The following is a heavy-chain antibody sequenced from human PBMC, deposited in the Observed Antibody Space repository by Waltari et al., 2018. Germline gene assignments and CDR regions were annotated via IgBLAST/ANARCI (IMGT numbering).Heavy chain of an antibody. J-gene: IGHJ3*02. CDR2: IYSGGST. Sequence: EVQLVETGGGLIQPGGSLRLSCAASGFTVSSNYMSWVRQAPGKGLEWVSVIYSGGSTYYADSVKGRFTISRDNSKNTLYLQMNSLRAEDTAVYYCARDGGGWNIGRTFDIWGQGTMVTVSS. V-gene: IGHV3-53*02. CDR3: ARDGGGWNIGRTFDI. D-gene: IGHD3-16*01. CDR1: GFTVSSNY.